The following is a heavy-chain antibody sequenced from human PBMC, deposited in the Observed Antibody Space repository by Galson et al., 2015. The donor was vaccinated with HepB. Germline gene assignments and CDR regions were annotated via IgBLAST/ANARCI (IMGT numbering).Heavy chain of an antibody. V-gene: IGHV3-33*01. D-gene: IGHD6-6*01. CDR2: IWYDGGNK. Sequence: SLRLSCAASGFTFSNHGMHWVRQAPGEGLEWVAVIWYDGGNKYYADSVKGRFTIARDNSKNTLYLQMNSLRVEDTAIYYCTRDHIAARPGWFAPWGQGTLVTVSS. CDR3: TRDHIAARPGWFAP. J-gene: IGHJ5*02. CDR1: GFTFSNHG.